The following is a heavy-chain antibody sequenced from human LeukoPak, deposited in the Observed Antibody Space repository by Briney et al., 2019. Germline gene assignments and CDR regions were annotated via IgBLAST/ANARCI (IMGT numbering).Heavy chain of an antibody. CDR1: GYTFTGYD. J-gene: IGHJ5*02. Sequence: GASVKVSCKASGYTFTGYDINWVRQATGQGLEWMGWMNPNSGNTGYAQKFQGRVTMTRNTSISTAYMELSSLRSEDTAVYYCARGAVYGSGSYYNGFDPWGQGTLVTVSS. D-gene: IGHD3-10*01. CDR3: ARGAVYGSGSYYNGFDP. V-gene: IGHV1-8*01. CDR2: MNPNSGNT.